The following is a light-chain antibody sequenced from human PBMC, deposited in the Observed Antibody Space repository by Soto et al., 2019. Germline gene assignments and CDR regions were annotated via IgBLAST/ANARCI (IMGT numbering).Light chain of an antibody. CDR1: QSVSSN. V-gene: IGKV3-15*01. Sequence: EIVMTQSPATLSVSPGEGATLSCGASQSVSSNLAWYQQKPGQAPRLLIYAASTRATGIPARFRGSGSGTEFTLTITSLQSEDFAVYYCQQYNNWPPLTFGGGTKVEIK. CDR3: QQYNNWPPLT. CDR2: AAS. J-gene: IGKJ4*01.